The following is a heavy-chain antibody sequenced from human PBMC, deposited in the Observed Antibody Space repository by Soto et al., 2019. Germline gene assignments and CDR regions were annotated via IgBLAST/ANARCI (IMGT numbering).Heavy chain of an antibody. J-gene: IGHJ4*02. CDR3: AARPAEYSYGYLDY. D-gene: IGHD5-18*01. CDR2: IIPISGTA. V-gene: IGHV1-69*01. CDR1: GGTLTSYA. Sequence: QVQLVQSGAEVKKPGSSVKVSCKASGGTLTSYAISWVRQAPGQGPEWMGGIIPISGTAHYAQKFQGRVTITADESTSTAHMELSSLRFDDTAVYYCAARPAEYSYGYLDYWGQGILVSVSS.